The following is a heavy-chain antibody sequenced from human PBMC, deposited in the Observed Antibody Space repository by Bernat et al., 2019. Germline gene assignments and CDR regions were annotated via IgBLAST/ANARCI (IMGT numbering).Heavy chain of an antibody. CDR1: GGSISSSNW. V-gene: IGHV4-4*02. Sequence: QVQLQESGPGLVKPSGTLSLTCAVSGGSISSSNWWSWVRQPLGKGLEWIGEIYHIGSTNYNPSLKRRVTISVDKAKNQFSLKLSSVTAADTAVYYCARAGFWSGYIAPYYYYYGMDVWGQGTTVTVAS. J-gene: IGHJ6*02. D-gene: IGHD3-3*01. CDR3: ARAGFWSGYIAPYYYYYGMDV. CDR2: IYHIGST.